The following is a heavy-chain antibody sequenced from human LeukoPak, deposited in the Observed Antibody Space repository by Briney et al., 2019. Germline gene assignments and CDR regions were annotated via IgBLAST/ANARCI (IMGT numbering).Heavy chain of an antibody. V-gene: IGHV1-18*01. Sequence: ASVKVSCKASGYTFTSYGISWVRQAPGQGLKWMGWIRPYHGNTNYAQKLQGRVTMTTDTSTSTAYMELRSLRSDDTAVYYCARESVAAAGISDVYYWGQGTLVTVSS. J-gene: IGHJ4*02. D-gene: IGHD6-13*01. CDR1: GYTFTSYG. CDR2: IRPYHGNT. CDR3: ARESVAAAGISDVYY.